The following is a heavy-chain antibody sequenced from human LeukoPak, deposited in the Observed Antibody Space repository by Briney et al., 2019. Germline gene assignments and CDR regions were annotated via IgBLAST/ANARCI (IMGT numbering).Heavy chain of an antibody. J-gene: IGHJ4*02. V-gene: IGHV4-59*01. Sequence: SETLSLTCTVSGGSISSYYWSWIRQPPRKGLEWIGYIYYSGSTNYNPSLKSRVTISVDTSKNQFSLKLSSVTAADTAVYYCAREAAVTTALDYWGQGTLVTVSS. CDR1: GGSISSYY. D-gene: IGHD4-11*01. CDR2: IYYSGST. CDR3: AREAAVTTALDY.